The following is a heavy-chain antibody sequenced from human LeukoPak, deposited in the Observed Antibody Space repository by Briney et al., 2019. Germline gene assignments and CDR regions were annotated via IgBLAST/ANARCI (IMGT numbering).Heavy chain of an antibody. CDR2: ISTSGSTK. D-gene: IGHD3-22*01. CDR3: ARDRDTGYNDSSGYRRVNAFDI. J-gene: IGHJ3*02. CDR1: GFTFSSYE. V-gene: IGHV3-48*03. Sequence: PGGSLRLSCAASGFTFSSYEMNWVRQAPGKGLEWVSYISTSGSTKYYADSVKGRFTISRDNAKNSLYLQMNSLRAEDTAVYYCARDRDTGYNDSSGYRRVNAFDIWGQGTMVTVSS.